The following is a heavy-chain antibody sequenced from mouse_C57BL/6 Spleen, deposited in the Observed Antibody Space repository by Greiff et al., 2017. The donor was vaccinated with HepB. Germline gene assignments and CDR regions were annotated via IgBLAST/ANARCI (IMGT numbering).Heavy chain of an antibody. CDR2: INPNNGGT. J-gene: IGHJ3*01. Sequence: EVQLQQSGPELVKPGASVKISCKASGYTFTDYYMNWVKQSHGKSLEWIGDINPNNGGTSYNQKFKGKATLTVDKSSSTAYMELRSLTSEDSAVYYCARSARGYSNPWFAYWGQGTLVTVSA. CDR1: GYTFTDYY. CDR3: ARSARGYSNPWFAY. D-gene: IGHD2-5*01. V-gene: IGHV1-26*01.